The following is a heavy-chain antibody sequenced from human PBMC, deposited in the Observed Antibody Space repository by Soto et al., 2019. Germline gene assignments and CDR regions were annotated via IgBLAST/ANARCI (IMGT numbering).Heavy chain of an antibody. V-gene: IGHV4-59*01. Sequence: SETLSLTCTVSGGSISSYYWSWIRQPPGKGLEWIGYIYYSGSTNYNPSLKSRVTISVDTSKNQFSLKLSSVTAADTAVYYCARWAGYNRNFDYWGQGTLVTVSS. D-gene: IGHD5-12*01. CDR1: GGSISSYY. J-gene: IGHJ4*02. CDR3: ARWAGYNRNFDY. CDR2: IYYSGST.